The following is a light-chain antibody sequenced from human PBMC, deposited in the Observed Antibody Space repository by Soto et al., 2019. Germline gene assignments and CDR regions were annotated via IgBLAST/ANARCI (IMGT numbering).Light chain of an antibody. CDR1: ESVSSN. J-gene: IGKJ2*01. CDR3: QQYNNWPHT. CDR2: GAS. Sequence: EVVMTQSPATLSVSPGERSTLSCRASESVSSNLAWYQQRPGQAPRLVIYGASTRATGIPARFSGGGSGTEFTLTISSLQSEDFAVYYCQQYNNWPHTFGQGTKVDIK. V-gene: IGKV3-15*01.